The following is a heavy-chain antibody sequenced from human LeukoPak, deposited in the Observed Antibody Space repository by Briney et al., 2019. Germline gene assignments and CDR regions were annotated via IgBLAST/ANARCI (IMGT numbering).Heavy chain of an antibody. D-gene: IGHD1-26*01. J-gene: IGHJ4*02. V-gene: IGHV3-49*03. Sequence: GRSLRLSCTASGFTFGDYAMSWFRQAPGKGLEWVGFIRSKAYGGTTEYAASVKGRFTISRDDSKSIAYLQVNSLKTEDTAVYYCTRDHSPIVGATDYWGQGTLVTVSS. CDR2: IRSKAYGGTT. CDR3: TRDHSPIVGATDY. CDR1: GFTFGDYA.